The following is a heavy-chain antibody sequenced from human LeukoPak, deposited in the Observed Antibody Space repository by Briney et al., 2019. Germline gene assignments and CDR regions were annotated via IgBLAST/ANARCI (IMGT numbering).Heavy chain of an antibody. D-gene: IGHD1-26*01. CDR3: AKDLISGSYWNYFDY. Sequence: GGSLRLSCAASGFTFSSYGMHWVRQAPGKGLEWVAFIRYDGSNKYYADSVKGRFTISRDNSKNTLYLQMNSLRAEDTAVYYCAKDLISGSYWNYFDYWGQGTLVTVSS. CDR1: GFTFSSYG. V-gene: IGHV3-30*02. J-gene: IGHJ4*02. CDR2: IRYDGSNK.